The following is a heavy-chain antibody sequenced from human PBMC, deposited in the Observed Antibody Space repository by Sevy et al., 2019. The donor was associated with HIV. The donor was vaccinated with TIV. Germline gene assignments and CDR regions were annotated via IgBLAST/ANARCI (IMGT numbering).Heavy chain of an antibody. J-gene: IGHJ6*02. CDR3: AKWGVVASYYYYYYMDV. D-gene: IGHD2-15*01. V-gene: IGHV3-23*01. CDR2: ISGSSGST. Sequence: EGSLRLSCAASGFTFSNYAMSWVRQAPGKGLEWVSSISGSSGSTYYADSVKGRFTISRDNSKNTLYLQMNSLRAEDTAVYYCAKWGVVASYYYYYYMDVWGQGTTVTVSS. CDR1: GFTFSNYA.